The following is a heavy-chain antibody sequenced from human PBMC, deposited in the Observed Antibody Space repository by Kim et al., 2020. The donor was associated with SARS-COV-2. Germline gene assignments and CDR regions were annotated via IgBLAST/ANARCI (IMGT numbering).Heavy chain of an antibody. CDR1: GFTFSDYY. CDR3: ARDMAYCGGDCYAVWAFDI. D-gene: IGHD2-21*01. CDR2: ISSSGSTI. Sequence: GGSLRLSCAASGFTFSDYYMSWIRQAPGKGLEWVSYISSSGSTIYYADSVKGRFTISRDNAKNSLYLQMNSLRAEDTAVYYCARDMAYCGGDCYAVWAFDIWGQGTMVTVSS. V-gene: IGHV3-11*01. J-gene: IGHJ3*02.